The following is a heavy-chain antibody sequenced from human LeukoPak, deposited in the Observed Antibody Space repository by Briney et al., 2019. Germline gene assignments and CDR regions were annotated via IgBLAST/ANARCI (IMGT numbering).Heavy chain of an antibody. CDR2: INHSGST. J-gene: IGHJ6*02. CDR1: GGSISSYY. CDR3: ARAPPSGMDV. Sequence: PSETLSLTCTVSGGSISSYYWSWIRQPPGKGLEWIGEINHSGSTNYNPSLKSRVTISVDTSKNQFSLKLSSVTAADTAVYYCARAPPSGMDVWGQGTTVTVSS. V-gene: IGHV4-34*01.